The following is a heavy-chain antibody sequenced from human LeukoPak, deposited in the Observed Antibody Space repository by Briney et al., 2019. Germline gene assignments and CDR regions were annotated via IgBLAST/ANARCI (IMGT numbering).Heavy chain of an antibody. CDR2: IYYSGST. D-gene: IGHD6-19*01. CDR3: WRGDSSGWVVPLGCFDR. CDR1: GGSISSFY. Sequence: PSETLSLTCTVSGGSISSFYWRWIRQPPGKGLEWIGYIYYSGSTNYNPSLKSRVTISVDKYKNHSFLKLSSGPAGDTAVYYCWRGDSSGWVVPLGCFDRWGWGKVVIVS. V-gene: IGHV4-59*01. J-gene: IGHJ2*01.